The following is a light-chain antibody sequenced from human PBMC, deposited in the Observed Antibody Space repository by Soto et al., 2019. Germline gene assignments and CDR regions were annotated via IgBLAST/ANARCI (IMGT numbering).Light chain of an antibody. CDR2: DVF. V-gene: IGLV2-14*03. CDR1: SSDVGGYDY. J-gene: IGLJ3*02. Sequence: QSALTQPASVSGSPGQSITISCTGTSSDVGGYDYVSWYQQRPGKAPKLLIYDVFNRPSGVSNRFSGSKDASTNAGLLLISGLQSEDEADYYCAIWYSSSWVFGGGTKLTVL. CDR3: AIWYSSSWV.